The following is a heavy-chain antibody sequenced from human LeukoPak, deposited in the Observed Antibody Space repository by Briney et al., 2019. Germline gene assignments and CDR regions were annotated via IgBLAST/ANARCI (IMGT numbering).Heavy chain of an antibody. Sequence: GSSVKVFCKASGGTFISYAISWVRQAPGPGLEWMGGIIPIFGTANYAQKFQGRVTITADESTSTAYMELSSLRSEDTAVYYCARDSVVPAAISDYYYYGMDVWGQGTTVTVSS. D-gene: IGHD2-2*02. CDR1: GGTFISYA. CDR3: ARDSVVPAAISDYYYYGMDV. CDR2: IIPIFGTA. J-gene: IGHJ6*02. V-gene: IGHV1-69*01.